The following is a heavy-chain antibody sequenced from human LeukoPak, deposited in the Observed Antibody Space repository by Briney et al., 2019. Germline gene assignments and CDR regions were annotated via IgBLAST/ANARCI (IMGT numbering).Heavy chain of an antibody. Sequence: SETLSLTCTVSGGSISSDHWNWIRQPPGKGLEWIGCIFYSGRTYYNPSLKSRVTISVDMSKSQFSLRLTSVTAADTAVYYCARKNDFDIWGQGTFVTVSS. D-gene: IGHD2/OR15-2a*01. V-gene: IGHV4-59*01. CDR2: IFYSGRT. CDR3: ARKNDFDI. CDR1: GGSISSDH. J-gene: IGHJ3*02.